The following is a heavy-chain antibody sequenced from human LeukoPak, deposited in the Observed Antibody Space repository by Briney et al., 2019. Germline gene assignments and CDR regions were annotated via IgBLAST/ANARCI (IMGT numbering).Heavy chain of an antibody. J-gene: IGHJ5*02. CDR3: ARDQTRYGENWFDP. CDR1: GFTFSSYA. Sequence: GGSLRLSCAASGFTFSSYAMHWVRQAPGKGLEWVAVITYDGSNKYYADSVKGRFTISRDNSKNTLYLQMNSLRAEDTAVYYCARDQTRYGENWFDPWGQGTLVTASS. D-gene: IGHD4-17*01. CDR2: ITYDGSNK. V-gene: IGHV3-30-3*01.